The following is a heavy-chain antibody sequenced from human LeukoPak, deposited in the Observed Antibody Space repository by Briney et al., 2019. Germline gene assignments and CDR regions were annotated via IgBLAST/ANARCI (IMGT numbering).Heavy chain of an antibody. CDR1: GFTLSSYG. J-gene: IGHJ5*02. D-gene: IGHD4-11*01. CDR2: ILHDGSNK. CDR3: TKDRLTTVTTSTWFDP. Sequence: PGRSLRLSCAASGFTLSSYGMHWVRQAPGKGLEWVAVILHDGSNKYYADSVKGRFTISRDNSKNTLYLQMNSLRAEDTAVYYCTKDRLTTVTTSTWFDPWGQGTLVTVSS. V-gene: IGHV3-33*06.